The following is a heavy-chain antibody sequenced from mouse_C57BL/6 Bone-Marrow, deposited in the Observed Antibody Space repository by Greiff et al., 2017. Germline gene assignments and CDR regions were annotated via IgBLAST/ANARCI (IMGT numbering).Heavy chain of an antibody. D-gene: IGHD1-1*01. CDR1: GYTFTSYW. Sequence: VQLQQPGAELVKPGASVKLSCKASGYTFTSYWMHWVKQRPGQGLEWIGMIHPNSGSTNYNEKFKSKATLTVDKSSSTAYMQLSSLTSEDSAVYSCASPLYYYGSSWFAYWGQGTLVTVSA. CDR3: ASPLYYYGSSWFAY. J-gene: IGHJ3*01. CDR2: IHPNSGST. V-gene: IGHV1-64*01.